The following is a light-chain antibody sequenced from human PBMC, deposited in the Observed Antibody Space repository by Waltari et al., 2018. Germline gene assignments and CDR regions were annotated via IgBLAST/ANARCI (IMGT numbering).Light chain of an antibody. CDR1: NSDVGGFNR. J-gene: IGLJ2*01. CDR2: DVS. V-gene: IGLV2-18*02. CDR3: SSYTRRSTLV. Sequence: QSALTQPPSVSGSPGQSVTISCTGTNSDVGGFNRVSWYQQAPGSAPKLIIYDVSNRPSGVPDRFSGSKSGNTASLTISGLQAEDGADYYCSSYTRRSTLVFGGGTKLTVL.